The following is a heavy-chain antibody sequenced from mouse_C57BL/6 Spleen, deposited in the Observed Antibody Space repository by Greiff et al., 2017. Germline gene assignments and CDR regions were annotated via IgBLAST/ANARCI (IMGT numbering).Heavy chain of an antibody. CDR1: GFTFSDYY. V-gene: IGHV5-16*01. CDR3: ARDARHFDV. Sequence: DVQLVESEGGLVQPGSSMKLSCTASGFTFSDYYMAWVRQVPEKGLEWVANINYDGSSTYYLDSLKSRFIISRDNAKNILYLQMSSLKSEDTATYYCARDARHFDVWGTGTTVTVSS. CDR2: INYDGSST. J-gene: IGHJ1*03.